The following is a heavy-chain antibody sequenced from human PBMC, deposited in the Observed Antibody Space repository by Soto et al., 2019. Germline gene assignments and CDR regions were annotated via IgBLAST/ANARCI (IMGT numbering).Heavy chain of an antibody. V-gene: IGHV4-31*03. CDR1: GGSISSGGYY. CDR2: IYYSGST. J-gene: IGHJ4*02. CDR3: AREWRDYYFDY. Sequence: QVQLQESGPGLVKPSQILSLTCTVSGGSISSGGYYWSWIRQHPGKGLEWIGYIYYSGSTYYNPSPKVRVTISVATSQNQCPLKLSSVTAADTAVYYCAREWRDYYFDYWGQGTLVTVSS.